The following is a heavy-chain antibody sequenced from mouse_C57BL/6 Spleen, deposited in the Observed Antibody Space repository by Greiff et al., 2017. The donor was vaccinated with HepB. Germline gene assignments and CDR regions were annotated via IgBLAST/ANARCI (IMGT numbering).Heavy chain of an antibody. CDR2: ISDGGSYT. CDR3: ARGHYYGSSYSYFDV. J-gene: IGHJ1*03. D-gene: IGHD1-1*01. CDR1: GFTFSSYA. Sequence: EVQLVESGGGLVKPGGSLKLSCAASGFTFSSYAMSWVRQTPEKRLEWVATISDGGSYTYYPDNVKGRFTISRDNAKNNLYLQMSHLKSEDTAMYYCARGHYYGSSYSYFDVWGTGTTVTVSS. V-gene: IGHV5-4*01.